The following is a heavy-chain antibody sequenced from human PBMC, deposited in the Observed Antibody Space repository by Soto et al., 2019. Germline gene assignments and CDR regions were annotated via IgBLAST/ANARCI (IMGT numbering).Heavy chain of an antibody. CDR2: INSDGSST. V-gene: IGHV3-74*01. Sequence: GGSLRLSCAASGFTFSSYWMHWVRQAPGKGLVWVSRINSDGSSTSYADSVKGRFTISRDNAKNTLYLQMNSLRAEDTAVYYCARGGPPTYYDFWSGYWEYGMDVWGQGTTVTVSS. CDR3: ARGGPPTYYDFWSGYWEYGMDV. CDR1: GFTFSSYW. J-gene: IGHJ6*02. D-gene: IGHD3-3*01.